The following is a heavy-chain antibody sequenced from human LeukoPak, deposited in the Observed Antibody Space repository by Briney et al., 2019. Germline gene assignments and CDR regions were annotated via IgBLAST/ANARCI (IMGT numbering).Heavy chain of an antibody. V-gene: IGHV3-74*01. Sequence: PGGSLRLSCAASGFTVSRNYMSWVRQAPGEGLVWVSRIDEHGTTIDYADSVRDRFTISRDNAKNTLYLHMNSLRAEDTAMYYCARDVGGAGSHWGQGSLVTVSS. CDR2: IDEHGTTI. D-gene: IGHD3-10*01. J-gene: IGHJ4*02. CDR1: GFTVSRNY. CDR3: ARDVGGAGSH.